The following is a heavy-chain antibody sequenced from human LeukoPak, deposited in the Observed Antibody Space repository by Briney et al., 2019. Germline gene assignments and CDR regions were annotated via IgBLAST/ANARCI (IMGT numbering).Heavy chain of an antibody. Sequence: GGSLRLSCAASGFTFSSFWMSWVRQPPGKGMEWVANIKKDGSQKYYVDSVEGRFTISRDNAKNSLYLQMDSLRLDDTAVYYCTRVFGGYDVSDSWGQGARVTVSS. D-gene: IGHD3-3*01. CDR2: IKKDGSQK. CDR3: TRVFGGYDVSDS. J-gene: IGHJ4*02. CDR1: GFTFSSFW. V-gene: IGHV3-7*03.